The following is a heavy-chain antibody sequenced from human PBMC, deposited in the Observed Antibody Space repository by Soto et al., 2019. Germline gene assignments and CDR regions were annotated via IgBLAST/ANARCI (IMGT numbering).Heavy chain of an antibody. Sequence: PSETLSLTCTFSGCSISSSSYYWGWIRQPPGKGLEWIGSIYYSGSTYYNPSLKSRVTISVDTSKNQFSLKLSSVTAADTAVYYCARHKTIFGVNYYYYMDVWGKGTTVTVSS. CDR3: ARHKTIFGVNYYYYMDV. CDR1: GCSISSSSYY. D-gene: IGHD3-3*01. J-gene: IGHJ6*03. V-gene: IGHV4-39*01. CDR2: IYYSGST.